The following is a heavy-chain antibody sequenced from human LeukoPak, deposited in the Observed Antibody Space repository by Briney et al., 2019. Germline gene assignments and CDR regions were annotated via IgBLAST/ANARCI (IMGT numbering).Heavy chain of an antibody. D-gene: IGHD3-10*01. CDR3: ARLGVRGVYYMDV. Sequence: SETLSLTCSVSGGAISIYYWSWIRQPPGKGLEWIGYIYNSGSTNYNPSLKSRVTISVDTSKNQFSLKLSSVTAADTAVYYCARLGVRGVYYMDVWGKGTTVTISS. CDR1: GGAISIYY. J-gene: IGHJ6*03. CDR2: IYNSGST. V-gene: IGHV4-4*08.